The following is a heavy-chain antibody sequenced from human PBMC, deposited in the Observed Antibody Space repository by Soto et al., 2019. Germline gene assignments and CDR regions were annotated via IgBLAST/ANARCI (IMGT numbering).Heavy chain of an antibody. D-gene: IGHD5-12*01. J-gene: IGHJ4*02. CDR2: IQTGGAT. CDR1: GGSVSGFY. Sequence: QVQLQESGPGLVRPSETLSVTCSVSGGSVSGFYWSWIRQPPGKGLEWASIIQTGGATYYTDSAQGRFTISRDNSRNTVYLQMSSLRVEDTGVYSCVRVLYDSGVVDFWGQGSPITVS. V-gene: IGHV4-4*08. CDR3: VRVLYDSGVVDF.